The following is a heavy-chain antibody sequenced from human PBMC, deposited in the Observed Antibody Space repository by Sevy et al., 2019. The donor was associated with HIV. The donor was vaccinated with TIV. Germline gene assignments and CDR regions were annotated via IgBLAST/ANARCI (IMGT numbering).Heavy chain of an antibody. V-gene: IGHV4-39*01. CDR1: GDSISSSDYY. Sequence: SETLSLTCTVSGDSISSSDYYWGWVRQPPGKGLEWIGSIYYSGDTYYNPSLKSRLTTSVDTSKNQFSLRLGSVTAADTAVFYCARHRAPYCSGGSCFSGNWFDTWGQGTLVTVSS. CDR3: ARHRAPYCSGGSCFSGNWFDT. D-gene: IGHD2-15*01. J-gene: IGHJ5*02. CDR2: IYYSGDT.